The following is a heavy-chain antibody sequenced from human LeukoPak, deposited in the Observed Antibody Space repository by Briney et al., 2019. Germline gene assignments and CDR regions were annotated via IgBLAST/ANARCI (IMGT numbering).Heavy chain of an antibody. CDR2: ISYGGTT. J-gene: IGHJ5*01. CDR3: ARHENDVVVVPGRPFVS. V-gene: IGHV4-59*08. Sequence: SETLSLTCTVSGGSIGSYYWSWIRQSPGEGLEWIAYISYGGTTMYNLSPKSRVAISVDPSKNQVSLNLSSVTAADTAVYYCARHENDVVVVPGRPFVSWGKGTLVIVS. CDR1: GGSIGSYY. D-gene: IGHD2-2*01.